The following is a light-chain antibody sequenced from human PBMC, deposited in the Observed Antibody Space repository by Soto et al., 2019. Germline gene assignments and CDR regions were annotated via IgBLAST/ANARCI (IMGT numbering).Light chain of an antibody. V-gene: IGKV3-15*01. CDR1: QSVSSN. J-gene: IGKJ2*01. CDR3: QHYNTWFGT. CDR2: SAS. Sequence: EIVMTQSPAALPVSPGQKVIVSCRASQSVSSNSAWYPQKPGQAPRVLIYSASTRATGVPARFSGSGSGTELPLTISGLHSEDFAVYYCQHYNTWFGTFGQGTQLEIK.